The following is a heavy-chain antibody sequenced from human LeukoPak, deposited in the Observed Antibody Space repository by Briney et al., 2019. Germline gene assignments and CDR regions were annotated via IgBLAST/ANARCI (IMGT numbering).Heavy chain of an antibody. CDR2: INTNTGNP. J-gene: IGHJ4*02. D-gene: IGHD3-10*01. V-gene: IGHV7-4-1*02. CDR3: ARLMVRGVINSPIDY. CDR1: GYTFTNYA. Sequence: ASVKVSCKASGYTFTNYAMNWVRQAPGQGLEWMGWINTNTGNPTYAQGFTGRFVFSLDTSVSTAYLQISSLKAEDTAVYYCARLMVRGVINSPIDYWGQGTLVTVSS.